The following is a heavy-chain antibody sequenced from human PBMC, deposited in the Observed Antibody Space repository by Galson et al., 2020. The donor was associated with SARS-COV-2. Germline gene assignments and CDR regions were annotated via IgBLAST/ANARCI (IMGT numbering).Heavy chain of an antibody. CDR2: ISYDGSNK. Sequence: GESLKISCAASGFTFSSSGMHWVRQAPGQGLEWEAVISYDGSNKYYAEPVKGRFNISRDNSKNTLYLQMNSLRAEDTAVYYCAKDDTIFGVINYYYGMDVWGQGTTVTVSS. CDR1: GFTFSSSG. CDR3: AKDDTIFGVINYYYGMDV. D-gene: IGHD3-3*01. V-gene: IGHV3-30*18. J-gene: IGHJ6*02.